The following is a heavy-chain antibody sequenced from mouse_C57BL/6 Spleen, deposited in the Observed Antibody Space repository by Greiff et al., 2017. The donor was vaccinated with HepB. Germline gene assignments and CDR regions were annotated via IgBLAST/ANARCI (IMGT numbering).Heavy chain of an antibody. D-gene: IGHD3-2*02. CDR2: IDPSDSET. Sequence: QVHVKQPGAELVRPGSSVKLSCKASGYTFTSYWMHWVKQRPIQGLEWIGNIDPSDSETHYNQKFKDKATLTVDKSSSKAYMQLSSLTSEDSAVYYCARASSGFYAMDYWGQGTSVTVSS. CDR1: GYTFTSYW. J-gene: IGHJ4*01. V-gene: IGHV1-52*01. CDR3: ARASSGFYAMDY.